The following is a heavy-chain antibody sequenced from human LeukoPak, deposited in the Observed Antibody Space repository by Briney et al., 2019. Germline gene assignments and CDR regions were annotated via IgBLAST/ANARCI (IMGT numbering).Heavy chain of an antibody. J-gene: IGHJ4*02. CDR2: IYHSGST. CDR3: ARETERYYYDSSGYYYFDY. D-gene: IGHD3-22*01. CDR1: GGSISSGGYY. Sequence: TSQTLSLTCTVSGGSISSGGYYWSWIRQPPGKGLEWIGYIYHSGSTYYNPSLKSRVTISVDRSKNQFSLKLSSVTAADTAVYYCARETERYYYDSSGYYYFDYWGQGTLVTVSS. V-gene: IGHV4-30-2*01.